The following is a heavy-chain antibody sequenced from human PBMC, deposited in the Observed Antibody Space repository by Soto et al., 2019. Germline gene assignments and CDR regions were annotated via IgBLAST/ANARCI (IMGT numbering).Heavy chain of an antibody. CDR1: GFTFSSYS. V-gene: IGHV3-21*01. CDR3: ARVHWEKDYYGSGSYPIDY. J-gene: IGHJ4*02. D-gene: IGHD3-10*01. CDR2: ISSSSSYI. Sequence: PGGSLRLSCAASGFTFSSYSMNWVRQAPGKGLEWVSSISSSSSYIYYADSVKGRFTISRDNAKNSLYLQMNSLRAEDTAVYYCARVHWEKDYYGSGSYPIDYWGQGTLVTVSS.